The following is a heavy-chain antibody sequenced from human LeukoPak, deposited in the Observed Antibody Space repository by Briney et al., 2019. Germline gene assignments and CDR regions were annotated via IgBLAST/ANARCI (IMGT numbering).Heavy chain of an antibody. CDR3: ASSFITTSDPLPFDY. CDR1: GGSISSGGYY. J-gene: IGHJ4*02. Sequence: SQTLSLTCTVSGGSISSGGYYWSWLRQHPGKGLEWIGYIYYSGSTYYNPSLKSRVTISVDTSKNQFSLKLSSVTAADTAVYYCASSFITTSDPLPFDYWGQGTLVTVSS. D-gene: IGHD3-22*01. CDR2: IYYSGST. V-gene: IGHV4-31*03.